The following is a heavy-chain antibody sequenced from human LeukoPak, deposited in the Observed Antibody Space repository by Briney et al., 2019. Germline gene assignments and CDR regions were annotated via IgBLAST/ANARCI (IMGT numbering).Heavy chain of an antibody. CDR3: ARGEDNADEYLREDY. CDR2: ISSSSSYI. J-gene: IGHJ4*02. Sequence: GGSLRLFCAASGFSFKSYSMNWVRQAPGKGLEWVSSISSSSSYIYYADSVKGRFTISRDNAKNSLYLQMNSLRADDTAVYYCARGEDNADEYLREDYWGQGILVTVSS. CDR1: GFSFKSYS. D-gene: IGHD3-16*01. V-gene: IGHV3-21*01.